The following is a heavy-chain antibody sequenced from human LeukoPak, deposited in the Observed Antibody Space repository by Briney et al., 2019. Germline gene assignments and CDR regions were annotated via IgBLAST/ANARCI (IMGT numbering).Heavy chain of an antibody. CDR3: ARDEQDSSSWYARWFDP. CDR2: IIPIFNTP. J-gene: IGHJ5*02. Sequence: ASVKVSCKASGGTFSSLTISWVRQAPGQGLEWMGGIIPIFNTPHYAQTFQGRVTITADESTSTAYMELNSLRSEDTAVYYCARDEQDSSSWYARWFDPWGQGTLVTVSS. D-gene: IGHD6-13*01. V-gene: IGHV1-69*13. CDR1: GGTFSSLT.